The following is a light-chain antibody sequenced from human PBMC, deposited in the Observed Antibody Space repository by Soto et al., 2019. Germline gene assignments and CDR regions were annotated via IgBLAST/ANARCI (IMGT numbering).Light chain of an antibody. J-gene: IGKJ5*01. CDR2: GAY. CDR1: QSASSY. CDR3: KQRNDWPIT. Sequence: EIVLTQSPATLSLSPGERATLSCRASQSASSYLAWYQQKPGQAHRLLIFGAYNRATGIQARFSGSGSGTDFTLAIKRLEPDDFAVYYCKQRNDWPITFGQGTRLEIK. V-gene: IGKV3-11*01.